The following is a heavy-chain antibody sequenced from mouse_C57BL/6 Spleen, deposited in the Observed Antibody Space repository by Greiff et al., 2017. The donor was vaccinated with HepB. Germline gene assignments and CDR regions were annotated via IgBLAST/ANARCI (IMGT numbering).Heavy chain of an antibody. CDR1: GYTFTSYW. CDR3: ARRPGTGAMDY. CDR2: IDPSDSYT. Sequence: QVQLQQPGAELVKPGASVKLSCKASGYTFTSYWMQWVKQRPGQGLEWIGEIDPSDSYTNYNQKFKGKATLTVDTSSSTAYMQLSSLTSEDSAVYYCARRPGTGAMDYWGQGTSVTVSS. D-gene: IGHD4-1*01. V-gene: IGHV1-50*01. J-gene: IGHJ4*01.